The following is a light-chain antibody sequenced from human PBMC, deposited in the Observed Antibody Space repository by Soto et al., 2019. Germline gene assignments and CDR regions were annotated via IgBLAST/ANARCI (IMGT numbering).Light chain of an antibody. CDR3: QSYDSSLSGYV. J-gene: IGLJ1*01. CDR1: SSNIGAGYE. Sequence: QSVLTQPHSVSEAPGQRVTISCTGSSSNIGAGYEAHWYQQVPGTAPKLLIYENNNRPSGVPNRFSGSKSGTSASLAITGLHAVDEAEYYCQSYDSSLSGYVSGTGTKLTVL. V-gene: IGLV1-40*01. CDR2: ENN.